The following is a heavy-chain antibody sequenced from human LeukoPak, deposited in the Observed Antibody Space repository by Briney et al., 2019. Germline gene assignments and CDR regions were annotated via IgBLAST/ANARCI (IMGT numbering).Heavy chain of an antibody. CDR2: ISGSGYST. V-gene: IGHV3-23*01. Sequence: LPGGSLRLSCAASGFTFSSYAMSWVRQAPGKGLEWVSAISGSGYSTNYADSVEGRFTIPRDNSKNTLYLQMNSLRADDTAIYYCVKGVTAGHWGQGTLVTVSS. J-gene: IGHJ4*02. CDR3: VKGVTAGH. CDR1: GFTFSSYA. D-gene: IGHD5-18*01.